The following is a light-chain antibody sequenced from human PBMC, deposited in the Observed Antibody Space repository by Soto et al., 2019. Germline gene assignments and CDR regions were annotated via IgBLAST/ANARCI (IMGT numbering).Light chain of an antibody. CDR2: DAS. CDR1: QSVSSY. Sequence: EIVLTQFPATLSLSPGERATLSCRASQSVSSYLAWYQQKPGQAPRLLVYDASNRATGIPARFSGSGSGTDFTLTISSLEPEDFAVYYCQQRSNWPLTLGAGIKVDIK. V-gene: IGKV3-11*01. J-gene: IGKJ4*01. CDR3: QQRSNWPLT.